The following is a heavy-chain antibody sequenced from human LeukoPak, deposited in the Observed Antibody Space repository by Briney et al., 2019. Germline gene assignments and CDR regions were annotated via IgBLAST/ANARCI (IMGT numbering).Heavy chain of an antibody. J-gene: IGHJ5*02. V-gene: IGHV1-18*01. CDR2: IGAYNGNT. Sequence: GASVKVSCEASGYYSISWVRQAPGQGLEWMGWIGAYNGNTKYAPKLQGRVTMTTDTYTNTAYMELRSLTSDDTAVYFCARDLNLYYYDSSGRGLDPWGQGTLVTVSS. D-gene: IGHD3-22*01. CDR1: GYYS. CDR3: ARDLNLYYYDSSGRGLDP.